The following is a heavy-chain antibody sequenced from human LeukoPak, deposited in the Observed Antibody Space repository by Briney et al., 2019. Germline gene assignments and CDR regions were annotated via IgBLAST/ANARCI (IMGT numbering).Heavy chain of an antibody. CDR2: ISSSGSTI. V-gene: IGHV3-48*03. CDR3: AELGITMIGGV. J-gene: IGHJ6*04. CDR1: GFTFSSYE. D-gene: IGHD3-10*02. Sequence: GGSLRLSCAASGFTFSSYEMNRVRQAPGKGLEWDSYISSSGSTIYYADSVKGRFTISRDNAKNSLYLQMNSLRAEDTVVYYCAELGITMIGGVWGKGTTVTIFS.